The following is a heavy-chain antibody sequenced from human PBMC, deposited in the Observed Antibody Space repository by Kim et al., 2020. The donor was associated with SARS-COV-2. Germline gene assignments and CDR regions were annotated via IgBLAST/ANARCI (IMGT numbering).Heavy chain of an antibody. J-gene: IGHJ4*02. D-gene: IGHD5-18*01. CDR3: ARPLRGYSYGYNY. CDR2: INYSGST. V-gene: IGHV4-39*01. CDR1: GGSISSSSYY. Sequence: SETLSLTCTVSGGSISSSSYYWGWIRQPPGKGLEWIGSINYSGSTYYNPSLKSRVTISVDTSKNQFSLKLSSVTAADTAVYYCARPLRGYSYGYNYWGQGTLVTVSS.